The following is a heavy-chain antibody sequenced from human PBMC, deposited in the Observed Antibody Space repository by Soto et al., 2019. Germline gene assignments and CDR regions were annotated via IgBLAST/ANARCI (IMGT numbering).Heavy chain of an antibody. Sequence: GGSLRLSCAASGFTFSSYWMHWARQAPGKGLVWVSRFNSDENSTNYADSVKGRFTISRDDAKNTLYLQMNSLRAEDTAVYYCARGRAARTRYYGMDVWGQGTTVTVSS. CDR1: GFTFSSYW. V-gene: IGHV3-74*01. D-gene: IGHD6-6*01. CDR2: FNSDENST. J-gene: IGHJ6*02. CDR3: ARGRAARTRYYGMDV.